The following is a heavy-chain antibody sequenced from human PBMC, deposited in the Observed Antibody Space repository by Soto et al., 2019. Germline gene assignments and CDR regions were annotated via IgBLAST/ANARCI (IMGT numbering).Heavy chain of an antibody. CDR1: GSSISSYY. V-gene: IGHV4-59*12. CDR2: IYFSGGT. D-gene: IGHD6-13*01. Sequence: SETLSLTCTVSGSSISSYYWSWIRQPPGKGLEWIGYIYFSGGTNYNPSLKSRVTISVDTSKNQFSLKLSSVTAADTAVYYCARESRSWYGSIWDYWGQGTLVTVSS. CDR3: ARESRSWYGSIWDY. J-gene: IGHJ4*02.